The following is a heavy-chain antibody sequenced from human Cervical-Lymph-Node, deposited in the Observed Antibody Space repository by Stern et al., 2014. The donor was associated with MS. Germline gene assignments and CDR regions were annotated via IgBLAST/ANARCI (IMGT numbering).Heavy chain of an antibody. D-gene: IGHD6-25*01. Sequence: QLHLQESGPGLVKPSETLSLTCTVSGVSISSGSYYWGWIRQPPGRGLEWIGSFLYIGSTYYNPSLKSRLALSPDTSNKQFSLNLNSVTAADTALYYCARLIAAAGPSMGYLDLWGQGALVTVSS. CDR2: FLYIGST. J-gene: IGHJ4*02. V-gene: IGHV4-39*01. CDR1: GVSISSGSYY. CDR3: ARLIAAAGPSMGYLDL.